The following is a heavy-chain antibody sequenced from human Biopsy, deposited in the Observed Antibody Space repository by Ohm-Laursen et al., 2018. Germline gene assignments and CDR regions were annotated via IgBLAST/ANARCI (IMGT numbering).Heavy chain of an antibody. J-gene: IGHJ4*02. CDR1: GGSFSGYY. CDR2: INHSGST. D-gene: IGHD6-19*01. CDR3: ARGRLRAVARFDY. V-gene: IGHV4-34*01. Sequence: SGTLSLTCTVYGGSFSGYYWSWIRQPPGKGLEWIGEINHSGSTNYNPSLKSRVTISVDTSKNQFSLKLSSVTAADTAVYYCARGRLRAVARFDYWGQGTLVTVSS.